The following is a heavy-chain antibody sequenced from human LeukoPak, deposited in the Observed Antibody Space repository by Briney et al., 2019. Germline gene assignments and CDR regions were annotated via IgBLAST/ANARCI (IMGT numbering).Heavy chain of an antibody. CDR3: ARDKSYGDNYFDY. CDR1: GFTFSSYS. D-gene: IGHD4-17*01. Sequence: PGGSLRLSCAASGFTFSSYSMNWVRQAPGKGLEWVSSISSISSYIYYADSVKGRFTISRDNAKNSLYLQMNSLRAEDTAVYYCARDKSYGDNYFDYWGQGTLVTVSS. J-gene: IGHJ4*02. V-gene: IGHV3-21*01. CDR2: ISSISSYI.